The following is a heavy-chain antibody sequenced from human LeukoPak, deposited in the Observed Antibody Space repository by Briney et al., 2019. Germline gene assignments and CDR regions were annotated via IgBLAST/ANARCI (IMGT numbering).Heavy chain of an antibody. CDR1: GGSISSYY. J-gene: IGHJ5*02. CDR3: ARWELRGWFDP. V-gene: IGHV4-59*01. D-gene: IGHD1-26*01. CDR2: IYYSGST. Sequence: PSETLSLTCTVSGGSISSYYWSWIRQPPGKGLEWIGYIYYSGSTNYNPSLKSRVTISVDTSKNQFSLKLSSVTAADTAVYYCARWELRGWFDPWGQGTLVTVSS.